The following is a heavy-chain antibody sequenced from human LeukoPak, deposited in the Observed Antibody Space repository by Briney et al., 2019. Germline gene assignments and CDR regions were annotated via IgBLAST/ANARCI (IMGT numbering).Heavy chain of an antibody. CDR1: GYTFTSYD. Sequence: ASVKVSCKASGYTFTSYDFNWVRQATGQRPEWMGWMSPNSGDTGYAQKFQDGVTMTRNASISTAYMELSSLRSDDTAVYYCARGPPNWGYDYWGPGTLVTVSS. D-gene: IGHD7-27*01. J-gene: IGHJ4*02. V-gene: IGHV1-8*01. CDR2: MSPNSGDT. CDR3: ARGPPNWGYDY.